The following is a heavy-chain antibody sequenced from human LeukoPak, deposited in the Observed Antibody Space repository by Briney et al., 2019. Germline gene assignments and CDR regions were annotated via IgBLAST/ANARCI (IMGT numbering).Heavy chain of an antibody. V-gene: IGHV4-34*01. CDR3: ARVFLFMVSSRRYYGMDV. CDR1: GGSFSGYY. J-gene: IGHJ6*04. Sequence: SETLSLTCAVYGGSFSGYYWSWLRQPPGKGLEWIGEINHSGSTNYNPSLKSRVTISVDTSKNQFSLKLSSVTAADTAVYYCARVFLFMVSSRRYYGMDVWGKGTTVTVSS. CDR2: INHSGST. D-gene: IGHD3-10*01.